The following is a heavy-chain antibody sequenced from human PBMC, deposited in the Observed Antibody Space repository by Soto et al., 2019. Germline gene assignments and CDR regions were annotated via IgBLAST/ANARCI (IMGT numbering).Heavy chain of an antibody. CDR1: GYTFTSYY. Sequence: ASVKVSCKXSGYTFTSYYMHWVRQAPGQGLEWMGIITPSGGSTSYAQKFQGRFTMTRDTSTSTFYMELSSLRSEDTAVYYCAREGRSSYSSGWYYFDYWGQGTLVTVSS. CDR2: ITPSGGST. D-gene: IGHD6-19*01. J-gene: IGHJ4*02. CDR3: AREGRSSYSSGWYYFDY. V-gene: IGHV1-46*01.